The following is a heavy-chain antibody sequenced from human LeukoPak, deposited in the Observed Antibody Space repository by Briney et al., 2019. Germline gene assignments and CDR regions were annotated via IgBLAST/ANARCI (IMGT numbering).Heavy chain of an antibody. D-gene: IGHD3-22*01. J-gene: IGHJ3*02. Sequence: GGSLRLSCAASGFTFSSYWMSWVRQAPGKGLEWVANIKQDGSEKYYVDSVKGRFTISRDNAKNSLYLQMNSLRAEDTAVYYCARLPQEYYYDSSGSHDAFDIWGQGTMVTVSS. V-gene: IGHV3-7*03. CDR2: IKQDGSEK. CDR1: GFTFSSYW. CDR3: ARLPQEYYYDSSGSHDAFDI.